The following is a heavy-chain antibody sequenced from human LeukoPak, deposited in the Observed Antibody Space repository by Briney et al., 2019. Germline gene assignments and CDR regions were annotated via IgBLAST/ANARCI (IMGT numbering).Heavy chain of an antibody. D-gene: IGHD1-14*01. V-gene: IGHV4-59*01. J-gene: IGHJ6*03. CDR1: GGSISSYY. Sequence: SETLSLTCTVSGGSISSYYWSWIRQPPGKGLEWIGYIYYSGSTNYNPSLKSRVTISVDTSKNQFSLKLSSVTAADMAVYYCARDKTEGYYYYYMDVWGKGTTVTVSS. CDR3: ARDKTEGYYYYYMDV. CDR2: IYYSGST.